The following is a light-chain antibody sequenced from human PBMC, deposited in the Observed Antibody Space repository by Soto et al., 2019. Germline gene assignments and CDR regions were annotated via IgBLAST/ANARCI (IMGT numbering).Light chain of an antibody. CDR3: QHYGTSAL. CDR2: DAS. V-gene: IGKV3-20*01. Sequence: EIVLTQSPGTLSLSPGERATLSCRASQSVSSSYLAWYQQKPGQAPRLLIYDASRATGIPDRFSASGSGTSFTLTITRLEPDDFAVYYWQHYGTSALFGHGTKVDI. J-gene: IGKJ3*01. CDR1: QSVSSSY.